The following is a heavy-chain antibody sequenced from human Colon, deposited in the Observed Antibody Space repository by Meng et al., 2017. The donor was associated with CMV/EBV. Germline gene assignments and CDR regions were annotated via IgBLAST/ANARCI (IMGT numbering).Heavy chain of an antibody. CDR3: AKTIFDSVKSGLGV. CDR1: GFDFGSYA. D-gene: IGHD3-3*01. CDR2: VSRRGETT. Sequence: LKISCAASGFDFGSYAMSWVRQAPGKGLEWVSDVSRRGETTYSADSVKGRFSVSRDNSKNMVFLQMTSLTAEDTAIYYCAKTIFDSVKSGLGVWGQGTTVTVSS. V-gene: IGHV3-23*01. J-gene: IGHJ6*02.